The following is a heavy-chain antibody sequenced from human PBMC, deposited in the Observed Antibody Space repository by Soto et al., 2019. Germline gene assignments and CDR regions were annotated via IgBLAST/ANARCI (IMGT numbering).Heavy chain of an antibody. CDR3: ARNRHSSTSYYYYYYMDV. Sequence: GASVKVSCKASGYTFTSYGISWVRQAPGQGLEWMGWISAYNGNTNYAQKLQGRVTMTTDTSTSTAYMELRSLRSDDTAVYYCARNRHSSTSYYYYYYMDVGGKGTSVTVSS. V-gene: IGHV1-18*01. D-gene: IGHD2-2*01. J-gene: IGHJ6*03. CDR2: ISAYNGNT. CDR1: GYTFTSYG.